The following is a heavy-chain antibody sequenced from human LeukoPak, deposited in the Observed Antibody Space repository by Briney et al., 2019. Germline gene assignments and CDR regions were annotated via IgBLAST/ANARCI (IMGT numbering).Heavy chain of an antibody. V-gene: IGHV1-18*01. Sequence: ASVKVSGTASDYTFTNYGISWVRQAPGQGLEWMGWISAYNGKTYYAQKFQGRVTVTTDTSTSTAYMDLRSLRSDDTAVYYCARVGDYYDSSGYYSYWGQGTLVTVSS. CDR3: ARVGDYYDSSGYYSY. D-gene: IGHD3-22*01. J-gene: IGHJ4*02. CDR2: ISAYNGKT. CDR1: DYTFTNYG.